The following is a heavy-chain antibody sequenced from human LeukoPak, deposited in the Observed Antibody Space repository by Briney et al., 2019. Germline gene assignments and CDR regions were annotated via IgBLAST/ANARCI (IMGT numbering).Heavy chain of an antibody. D-gene: IGHD2-2*01. CDR1: GYTLSEFE. Sequence: GGSLILSCAASGYTLSEFEINWVRQAPGKGLEWVSYISISGTTIHYADSVKGRFTISRDSAKNSGYLQMNSLRAGDTAVYYCVRVGSSPYKFNAFDVWGQGTVVTVSS. V-gene: IGHV3-48*03. CDR3: VRVGSSPYKFNAFDV. CDR2: ISISGTTI. J-gene: IGHJ3*01.